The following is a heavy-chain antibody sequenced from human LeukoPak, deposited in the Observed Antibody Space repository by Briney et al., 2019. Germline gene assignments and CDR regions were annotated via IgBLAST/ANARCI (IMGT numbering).Heavy chain of an antibody. V-gene: IGHV4-4*07. CDR3: ARDWTSGGGSSWTEAAVDY. CDR1: GGSISSYY. Sequence: PSETLSLTCTVSGGSISSYYWSWIRQPAGKGLEWIGRIYTSGSTNYNPSLKSRVTMSVDTSKNQFSLKLSSVTAADTAVYYCARDWTSGGGSSWTEAAVDYWGQGSQVTVSS. D-gene: IGHD6-13*01. CDR2: IYTSGST. J-gene: IGHJ4*02.